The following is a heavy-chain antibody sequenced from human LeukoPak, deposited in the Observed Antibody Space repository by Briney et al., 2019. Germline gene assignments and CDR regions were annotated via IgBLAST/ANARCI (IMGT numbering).Heavy chain of an antibody. Sequence: SQTLSLTCTVSGGSISSGGYYWSWIRQHPGKGLEWIGYIYYSGSTYYNPSLKSRVTISVDTSKNQFSLKLSSVTAADTAVYYCAREDTYYYDSSGTIDYWGQGTLVTVSS. D-gene: IGHD3-22*01. CDR2: IYYSGST. CDR1: GGSISSGGYY. CDR3: AREDTYYYDSSGTIDY. V-gene: IGHV4-31*03. J-gene: IGHJ4*02.